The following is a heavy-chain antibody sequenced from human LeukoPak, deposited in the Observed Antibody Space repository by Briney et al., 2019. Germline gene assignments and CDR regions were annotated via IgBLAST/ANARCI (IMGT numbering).Heavy chain of an antibody. V-gene: IGHV1-69*04. Sequence: SVKVSCKASGGTFSSYAISWVRQAPGQGLEWMGRIIPILGIANYAQKFQGRVAITADKSTSTAYMELSSLRSEDTAVYYCARGLGSGSLIYGMDVWGQGTTVTVSS. CDR3: ARGLGSGSLIYGMDV. D-gene: IGHD3-10*01. CDR1: GGTFSSYA. J-gene: IGHJ6*02. CDR2: IIPILGIA.